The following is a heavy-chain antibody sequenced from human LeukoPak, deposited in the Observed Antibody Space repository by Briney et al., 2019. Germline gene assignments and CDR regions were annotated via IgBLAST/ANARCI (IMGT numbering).Heavy chain of an antibody. J-gene: IGHJ6*02. CDR2: ISRSGSSL. CDR3: AREVVVVPDYYYYGLDV. CDR1: GFTFSDYY. D-gene: IGHD2-2*01. Sequence: GGSLRLSCAASGFTFSDYYMTWIRQAPGKGLEYVSHISRSGSSLYYGDSVKGRFSISRDNAKNSLYLQMNSLRVEDTAVYYCAREVVVVPDYYYYGLDVWGQGTTVTVSS. V-gene: IGHV3-11*01.